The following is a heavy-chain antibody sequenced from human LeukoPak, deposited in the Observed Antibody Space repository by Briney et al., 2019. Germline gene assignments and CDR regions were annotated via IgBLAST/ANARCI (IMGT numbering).Heavy chain of an antibody. Sequence: SVKVSCKASGGTFSSYAISWVRQAPGQGLEWMGRIIPILGIANYAQKFQGRVTITADKSTSTAYMELSSLRSEDTAVYYCSTTPTTTVTPDYWGQGTLVAVSS. CDR2: IIPILGIA. V-gene: IGHV1-69*04. D-gene: IGHD4-17*01. CDR1: GGTFSSYA. CDR3: STTPTTTVTPDY. J-gene: IGHJ4*02.